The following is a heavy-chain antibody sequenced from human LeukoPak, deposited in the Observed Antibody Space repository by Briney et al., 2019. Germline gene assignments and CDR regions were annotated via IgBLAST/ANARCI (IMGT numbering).Heavy chain of an antibody. CDR3: ARGPVQLEHFDY. CDR1: AFTFSSYS. D-gene: IGHD1-1*01. CDR2: ISSSSDII. Sequence: GGSLRLSCAASAFTFSSYSMNWVRQAPGKGLEWVSYISSSSDIIHYADSVKGRFTISRDNAKNSLYLQLNSLRAEDTAVYYCARGPVQLEHFDYWGQGTLVIVSS. V-gene: IGHV3-48*01. J-gene: IGHJ4*02.